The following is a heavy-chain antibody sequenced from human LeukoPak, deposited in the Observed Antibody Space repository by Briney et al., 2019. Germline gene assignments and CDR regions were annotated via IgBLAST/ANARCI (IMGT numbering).Heavy chain of an antibody. CDR3: AGYSSGWFGAFDI. J-gene: IGHJ3*02. CDR2: ISSSGSTI. V-gene: IGHV3-11*04. D-gene: IGHD6-19*01. CDR1: GFTFSDYY. Sequence: PGGSLPLSCAASGFTFSDYYMSWIRQAPGKGLESVSYISSSGSTIYYADSVKGRFTISRNNAKNSLYLQMNSLRAEDTAVYYCAGYSSGWFGAFDIWGQGTMVTVSS.